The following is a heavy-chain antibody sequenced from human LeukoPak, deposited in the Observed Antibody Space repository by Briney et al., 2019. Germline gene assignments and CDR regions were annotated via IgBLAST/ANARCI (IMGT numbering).Heavy chain of an antibody. D-gene: IGHD6-13*01. CDR3: ARGQNSSSWYYYYYYMDV. CDR2: IYSSGST. V-gene: IGHV4-61*02. CDR1: GGSISSGSYY. Sequence: SQTLSLTCTVSGGSISSGSYYWSWIRQPAGKGLEWIGRIYSSGSTNYNPSLKSRVTMSVDTSKNQFSLKLSSVTAADTAVYYCARGQNSSSWYYYYYYMDVWGKGTTVTVSS. J-gene: IGHJ6*03.